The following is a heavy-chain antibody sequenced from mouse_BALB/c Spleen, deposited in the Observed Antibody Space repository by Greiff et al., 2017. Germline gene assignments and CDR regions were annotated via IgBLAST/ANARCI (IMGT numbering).Heavy chain of an antibody. Sequence: EVQLVESGGGLVKPGGSLKLSCAASGFTFSDYYMYWVRQTPEKRLEWVATISDGGSYTYYPDSVKGRFTISRDNAKNNLYLQMSSLKSEDTAMYYCARDRAYDDYAMDYWGQGTSVTVSS. CDR3: ARDRAYDDYAMDY. J-gene: IGHJ4*01. CDR1: GFTFSDYY. V-gene: IGHV5-4*02. CDR2: ISDGGSYT. D-gene: IGHD2-12*01.